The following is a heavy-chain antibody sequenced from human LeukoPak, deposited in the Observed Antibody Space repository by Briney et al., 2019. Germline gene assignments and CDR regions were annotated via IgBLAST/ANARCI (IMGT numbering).Heavy chain of an antibody. CDR3: ARSPTVTTT. D-gene: IGHD4-17*01. CDR1: GFTFRDYA. CDR2: ISGSGGRNT. J-gene: IGHJ5*02. Sequence: GGSLRLSCAASGFTFRDYAMSWVRQAPGKGLEWVSAISGSGGRNTYYAESVKGRFTISRDNAKNSLYLQMNSLRAEDTAVYYCARSPTVTTTWGQGTLVTVSS. V-gene: IGHV3-23*01.